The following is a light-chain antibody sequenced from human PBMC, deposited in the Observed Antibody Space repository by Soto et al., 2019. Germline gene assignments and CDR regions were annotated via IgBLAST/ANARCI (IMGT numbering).Light chain of an antibody. CDR1: QSVSSY. J-gene: IGKJ2*01. V-gene: IGKV3-11*01. CDR2: DAS. CDR3: QQRFNWPRFT. Sequence: EIVLTQSPATLSLSPGERATLSCRASQSVSSYLAWYQQNPGQAPRLLIYDASNRATGIPARFSGGGSGTDFTLAISSLEPEDFAVYYCQQRFNWPRFTFGQATKLEIK.